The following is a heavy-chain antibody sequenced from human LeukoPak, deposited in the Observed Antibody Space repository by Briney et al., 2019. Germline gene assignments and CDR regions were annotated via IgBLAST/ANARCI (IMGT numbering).Heavy chain of an antibody. V-gene: IGHV3-23*01. D-gene: IGHD6-19*01. CDR3: AKAREKYSSGSYNWFDP. Sequence: GGSLRLSCAASGFTFSSYSMNWVRQAPGKGLDWVSVISGSVNNTYYADSVKGRFTISRDNSKNTLYLQMNSLRADDTAVYYCAKAREKYSSGSYNWFDPWGQGALVTVSS. J-gene: IGHJ5*02. CDR2: ISGSVNNT. CDR1: GFTFSSYS.